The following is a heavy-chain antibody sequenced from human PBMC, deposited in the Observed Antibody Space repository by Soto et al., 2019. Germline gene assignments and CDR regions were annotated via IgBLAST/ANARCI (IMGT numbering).Heavy chain of an antibody. CDR3: AHRRVGYGDPDYYFEY. V-gene: IGHV2-5*02. J-gene: IGHJ4*02. Sequence: QITLKESGPTLVKPTQTLTLTCTFSGFSLSTNGVGVGWIRQPPGKALEWLALIYWDNDERYTPSLKSRLIITKDTSKNQVVLTMTNMDPVDTATYYCAHRRVGYGDPDYYFEYWGQGILVTVSS. D-gene: IGHD4-17*01. CDR2: IYWDNDE. CDR1: GFSLSTNGVG.